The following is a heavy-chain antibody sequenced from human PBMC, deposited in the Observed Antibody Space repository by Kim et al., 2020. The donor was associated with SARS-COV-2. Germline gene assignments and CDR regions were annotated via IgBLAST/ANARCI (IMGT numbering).Heavy chain of an antibody. D-gene: IGHD2-8*01. J-gene: IGHJ6*02. Sequence: GGSLRLSCAASGFTFSNYAMNWVRQAPGKGLEWVSAITADPGSTYYVDSVKGRFTISRDNSKNTLSLQMSSLRAEDTAVYYCATAVSQTYYYGMDAWGQGTTVTVSS. CDR2: ITADPGST. V-gene: IGHV3-23*01. CDR3: ATAVSQTYYYGMDA. CDR1: GFTFSNYA.